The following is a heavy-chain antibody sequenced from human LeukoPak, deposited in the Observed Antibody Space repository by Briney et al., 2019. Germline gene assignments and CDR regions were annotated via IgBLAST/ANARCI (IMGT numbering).Heavy chain of an antibody. CDR1: GFTVSTNY. CDR3: ARDQDSGSFIFDY. J-gene: IGHJ4*02. D-gene: IGHD1-26*01. CDR2: IYSGGNT. V-gene: IGHV3-53*01. Sequence: GGSLRLSCAASGFTVSTNYMSWVRQAPGKGLEWASVIYSGGNTYYADSVKGRFTISRDNSKNTLYLQMNSLRAEDTAVYYCARDQDSGSFIFDYWGQGTLVTVSS.